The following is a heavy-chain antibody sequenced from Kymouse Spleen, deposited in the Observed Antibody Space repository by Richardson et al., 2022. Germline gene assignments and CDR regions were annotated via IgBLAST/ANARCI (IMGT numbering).Heavy chain of an antibody. CDR3: ARVLDYYGSGSYYYYYYGMDV. CDR2: ISSSSSTI. V-gene: IGHV3-48*02. Sequence: EVQLVESGGGLVQPGGSLRLSCAASGFTFSSYSMNWVRQAPGKGLEWVSYISSSSSTIYYADSVKGRFTISRDNAKNSLYLQMNSLRDEDTAVYYCARVLDYYGSGSYYYYYYGMDVWGQGTTVTVSS. D-gene: IGHD3-10*01. J-gene: IGHJ6*02. CDR1: GFTFSSYS.